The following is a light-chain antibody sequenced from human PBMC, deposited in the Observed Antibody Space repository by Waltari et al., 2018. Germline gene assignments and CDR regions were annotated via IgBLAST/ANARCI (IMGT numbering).Light chain of an antibody. CDR2: DAS. Sequence: DIQMTQSPSSLSASVGDRVTITCQASQDIQNYLNWYQQKPGKAPKLLIYDASILEIGVPSRFSGGGSGTKFTFTISSLQSEDFATYYCQQFGDLPSFGQGTRLEIK. CDR1: QDIQNY. V-gene: IGKV1-33*01. J-gene: IGKJ5*01. CDR3: QQFGDLPS.